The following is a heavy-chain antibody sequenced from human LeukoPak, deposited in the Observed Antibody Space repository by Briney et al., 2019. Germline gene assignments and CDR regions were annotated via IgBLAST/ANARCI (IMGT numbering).Heavy chain of an antibody. D-gene: IGHD4-17*01. V-gene: IGHV4-61*01. CDR2: IYYSGST. Sequence: PSQTLSLTCTVSGGSISSGSYYWSWIRQPPGKGLEWIGYIYYSGSTNYNPSLKSRVTISVDTSKNQFSLKLSSVTAADTAVYYCARATTDDAFDIWGQGTMVTVSS. CDR1: GGSISSGSYY. CDR3: ARATTDDAFDI. J-gene: IGHJ3*02.